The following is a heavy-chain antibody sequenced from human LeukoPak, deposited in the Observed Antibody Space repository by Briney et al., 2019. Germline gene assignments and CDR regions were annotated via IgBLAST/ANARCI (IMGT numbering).Heavy chain of an antibody. CDR3: AREGGGSYYY. CDR1: GFTLSSYW. D-gene: IGHD1-26*01. V-gene: IGHV3-74*01. J-gene: IGHJ4*02. Sequence: GGSLRLSCAASGFTLSSYWMDWVRQAPGRGPVWVSRINSDGSRTGYADSVKGRFTISRDNAKNTLYLQMSSLRAEDTAVYYCAREGGGSYYYWGQGTLVAVSS. CDR2: INSDGSRT.